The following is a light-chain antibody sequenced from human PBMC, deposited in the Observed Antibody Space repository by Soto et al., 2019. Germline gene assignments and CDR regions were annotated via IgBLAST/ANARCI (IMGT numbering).Light chain of an antibody. Sequence: NFMLTQPHSVSESPGKTVTISCTRSSGTIANNYVQWYQQRPGSAPTSMIYEGKQRPSGVPDRFSGATDGSSKSASITTSGLHAEDEDDYYWQSYGSSLVVFGGGTKLTVL. V-gene: IGLV6-57*04. CDR3: QSYGSSLVV. CDR2: EGK. CDR1: SGTIANNY. J-gene: IGLJ3*02.